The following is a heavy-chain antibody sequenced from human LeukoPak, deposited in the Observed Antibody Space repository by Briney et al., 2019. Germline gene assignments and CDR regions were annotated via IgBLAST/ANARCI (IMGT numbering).Heavy chain of an antibody. CDR1: GFTFSSYE. CDR3: ARLPDSSTNY. V-gene: IGHV3-48*03. Sequence: PGGSLRLSCAASGFTFSSYEMNWVRQAPGKGLEWVSYISSSGSTIYYADSVKGRFTTSRDNAKNSLYLQMNSLRAEDTAVYYCARLPDSSTNYWGQGTLVTVSS. D-gene: IGHD6-19*01. J-gene: IGHJ4*02. CDR2: ISSSGSTI.